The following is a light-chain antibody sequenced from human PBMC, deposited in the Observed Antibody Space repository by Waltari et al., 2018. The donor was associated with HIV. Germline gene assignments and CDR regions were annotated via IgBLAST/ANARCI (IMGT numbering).Light chain of an antibody. Sequence: SALTQHPSASGSAGQSVTISCTGTSSDIGGYNYAYWYQQHPGNAPKLIMTEVTKRPSGVPDRFSGSKSGNTASLTVSGLQAEDEAHYYCSSYAPTNNFYVLFGGGTALTVL. CDR1: SSDIGGYNY. CDR2: EVT. V-gene: IGLV2-8*01. CDR3: SSYAPTNNFYVL. J-gene: IGLJ2*01.